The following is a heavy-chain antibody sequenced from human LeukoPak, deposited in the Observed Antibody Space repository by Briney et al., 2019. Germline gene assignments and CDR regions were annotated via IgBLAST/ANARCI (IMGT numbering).Heavy chain of an antibody. CDR3: AREFRGYSYGYSFKYNWFDP. CDR1: GGSISSGGYY. J-gene: IGHJ5*02. CDR2: INHSGST. D-gene: IGHD5-18*01. V-gene: IGHV4-30-2*01. Sequence: PSQTLSLTCTVSGGSISSGGYYWSWIRQPPGKGLEWIGEINHSGSTNYNPSLKSRVTISVDTSKNQFSLKLSSVTAADTAVYYCAREFRGYSYGYSFKYNWFDPWGQGTLVTVSS.